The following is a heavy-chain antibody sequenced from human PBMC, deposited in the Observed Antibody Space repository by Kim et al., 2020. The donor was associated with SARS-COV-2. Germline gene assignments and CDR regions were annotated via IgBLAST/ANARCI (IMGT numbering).Heavy chain of an antibody. D-gene: IGHD6-19*01. CDR2: IIPIFGTA. Sequence: SVKVSCKASGGTFSSYAISWVRQAPGQGLEWMGGIIPIFGTANYAQKFQGRVTITADESTSTAYMELSSLRSEDTAVYYCARVGTRYSSGWYLFDYWGQGTLVTVSS. V-gene: IGHV1-69*13. CDR3: ARVGTRYSSGWYLFDY. CDR1: GGTFSSYA. J-gene: IGHJ4*02.